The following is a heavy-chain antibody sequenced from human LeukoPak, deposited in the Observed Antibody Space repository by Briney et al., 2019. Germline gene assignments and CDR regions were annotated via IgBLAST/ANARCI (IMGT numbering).Heavy chain of an antibody. CDR2: IKQDGSEQ. CDR1: GFTFNNYW. J-gene: IGHJ6*02. Sequence: PGGSLRLSCAGSGFTFNNYWMSWVRQAPGKGLEWVANIKQDGSEQYYVDSVKGRFTTSRDNAKNSLYLQMNSLRAEDTAVYYCARKVRSGSYLNYYYYGTDVWGQGTTVTVSS. V-gene: IGHV3-7*01. CDR3: ARKVRSGSYLNYYYYGTDV. D-gene: IGHD3-10*01.